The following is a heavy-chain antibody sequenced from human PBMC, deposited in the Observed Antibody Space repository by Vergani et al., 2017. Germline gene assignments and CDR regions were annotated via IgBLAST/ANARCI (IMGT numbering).Heavy chain of an antibody. CDR2: IDHTGRP. CDR1: GGSFTSYH. CDR3: ARVNTETNGHLYYYYYMDV. J-gene: IGHJ6*03. V-gene: IGHV4-34*01. D-gene: IGHD4-11*01. Sequence: QVQLQQWGGGLLKPSETLSLTCVVNGGSFTSYHWTWIRQSPGEGLEWVGDIDHTGRPAYNTSLKSRLTMSVDKSRNQFSLTLNSVTATDTAIYFCARVNTETNGHLYYYYYMDVWGQGTAVTVS.